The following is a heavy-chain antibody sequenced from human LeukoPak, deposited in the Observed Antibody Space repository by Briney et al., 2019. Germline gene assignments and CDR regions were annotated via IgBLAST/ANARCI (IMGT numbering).Heavy chain of an antibody. CDR1: GGSISRLY. CDR2: IYYTGST. CDR3: ARHRAYSSASPFYY. J-gene: IGHJ4*02. D-gene: IGHD6-6*01. V-gene: IGHV4-59*08. Sequence: SETLSLTCSVSGGSISRLYWSWIRHPPGKGLVWIGYIYYTGSTNYNPSLKSRVTIYVVMSKNQFSLRLSSVTAAHTAMYYCARHRAYSSASPFYYWGQGTLVTVSS.